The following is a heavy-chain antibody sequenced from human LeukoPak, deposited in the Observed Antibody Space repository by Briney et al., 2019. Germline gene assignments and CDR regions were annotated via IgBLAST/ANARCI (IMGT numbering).Heavy chain of an antibody. D-gene: IGHD2-2*01. J-gene: IGHJ6*03. CDR2: ISAYDGNT. CDR1: VYSFRSYG. CDR3: ARDCSSTSCYGFMDV. V-gene: IGHV1-18*01. Sequence: ASVKVSCKASVYSFRSYGISWVRQAPGQGLEWMGWISAYDGNTNYPQKLQGRVTMTTDTSTTTAYMELRSLTSDDTAVYYCARDCSSTSCYGFMDVWGKGTTVTVSS.